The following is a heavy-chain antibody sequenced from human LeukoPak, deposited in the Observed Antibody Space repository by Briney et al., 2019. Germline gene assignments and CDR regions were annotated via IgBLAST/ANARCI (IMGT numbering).Heavy chain of an antibody. J-gene: IGHJ4*02. CDR3: AGGRIPRAFDY. Sequence: SETLSLTCAVYGGSFSGYYWSWIRQPPGKGLEWIGEINHSGSTNYNPSLKSRVTISVDTSKNQFSLKLSSVTAADTAVYYCAGGRIPRAFDYWGQGTLVTVSS. D-gene: IGHD5-18*01. CDR2: INHSGST. CDR1: GGSFSGYY. V-gene: IGHV4-34*01.